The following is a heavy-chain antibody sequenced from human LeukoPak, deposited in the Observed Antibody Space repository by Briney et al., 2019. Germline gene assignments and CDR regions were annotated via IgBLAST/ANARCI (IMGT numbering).Heavy chain of an antibody. CDR3: AKDGAWLRFDD. Sequence: PGGSLRLSCAASGFTFSSYWMSWVRQAPGKGLEWVANIKQDGSEKYYVDSVKGRFTISRDNAKNSLYLQMNNVRAEDTAVYYCAKDGAWLRFDDWGQGTLVTVSS. D-gene: IGHD5-12*01. V-gene: IGHV3-7*03. CDR1: GFTFSSYW. J-gene: IGHJ4*02. CDR2: IKQDGSEK.